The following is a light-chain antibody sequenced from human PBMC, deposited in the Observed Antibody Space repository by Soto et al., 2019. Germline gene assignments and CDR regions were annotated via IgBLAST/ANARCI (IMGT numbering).Light chain of an antibody. Sequence: DIVMTQSPGPLSLSPGDTATLSCRASQSLGSDLAWYQQKPGQAPRLIIFGASARPTGIPARISGSGSGTDFTLTISRLEPEDFAVFYCQQYGTLPLTFGGGTKVDIK. CDR2: GAS. CDR1: QSLGSD. J-gene: IGKJ4*01. V-gene: IGKV3-20*01. CDR3: QQYGTLPLT.